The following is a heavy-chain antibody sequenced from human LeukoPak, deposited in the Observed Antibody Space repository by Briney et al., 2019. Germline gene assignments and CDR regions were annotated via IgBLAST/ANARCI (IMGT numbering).Heavy chain of an antibody. V-gene: IGHV4-39*01. Sequence: SETLSLTCTVSGGSISSSIYYWGWIRQPPGKGLEWIGSIYYSGSTYYNPSLKSRVTISVDTSKNQFSLKLSSVTAADTAVYYCARREKTYYYDSSGYYYFDYWGQGTLVTVSS. CDR3: ARREKTYYYDSSGYYYFDY. D-gene: IGHD3-22*01. CDR2: IYYSGST. CDR1: GGSISSSIYY. J-gene: IGHJ4*02.